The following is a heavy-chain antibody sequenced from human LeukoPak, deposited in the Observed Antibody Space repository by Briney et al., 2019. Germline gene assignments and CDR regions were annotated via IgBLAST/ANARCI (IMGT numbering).Heavy chain of an antibody. D-gene: IGHD6-6*01. CDR2: ISSSSSYI. J-gene: IGHJ4*02. CDR3: AREDWAAPRPPYYFDY. V-gene: IGHV3-21*01. CDR1: GFTFSSYS. Sequence: GRSLRLSCAASGFTFSSYSMNWVRQAPGKGLEWVSSISSSSSYIYYADSVKGRFTISRDNAKNSLYLQMNSLRAEDTAVYYCAREDWAAPRPPYYFDYWGQGTLVTVSS.